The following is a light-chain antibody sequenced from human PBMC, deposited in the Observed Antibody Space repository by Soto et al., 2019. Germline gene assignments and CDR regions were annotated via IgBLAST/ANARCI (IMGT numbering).Light chain of an antibody. CDR1: SSDGGSYSL. Sequence: QSVLTQPASVSGSPGQSITISCSGTSSDGGSYSLVSWYQQHPGKAPKVMIYEASKRPSGVSNRFSGSNSGNTASLTISGLQAEDEADYYCCSYAGSVVFGGGTKLTVL. J-gene: IGLJ2*01. CDR3: CSYAGSVV. CDR2: EAS. V-gene: IGLV2-23*01.